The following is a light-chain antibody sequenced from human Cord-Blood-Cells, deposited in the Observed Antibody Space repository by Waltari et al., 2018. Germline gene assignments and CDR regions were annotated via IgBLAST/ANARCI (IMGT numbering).Light chain of an antibody. J-gene: IGKJ1*01. CDR2: AAS. Sequence: AIQMTQSPSSLSASVGDRVPITCRASQGIRNDLGWYQQKPGKAPKLLIYAASSLQSGVPSRCSGSGSGTDFTLTISSLQPEDFATYYCLQDYNYPWTFGQGTKVEIK. CDR1: QGIRND. V-gene: IGKV1-6*01. CDR3: LQDYNYPWT.